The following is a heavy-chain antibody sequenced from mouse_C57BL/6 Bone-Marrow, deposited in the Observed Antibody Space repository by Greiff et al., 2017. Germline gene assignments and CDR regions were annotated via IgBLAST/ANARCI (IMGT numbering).Heavy chain of an antibody. CDR1: GYAFSSSW. Sequence: VQVVESGPELVKPGASVKISCKASGYAFSSSWMNWVKQRPGKGLEWIGRIYPGDGDTNYNGKFKGKATLTADKSSSTAYMQLSSLTSEDSAVYFCAIDLLHYFDYWGQGTTLTVSS. J-gene: IGHJ2*01. CDR3: AIDLLHYFDY. CDR2: IYPGDGDT. V-gene: IGHV1-82*01. D-gene: IGHD2-10*01.